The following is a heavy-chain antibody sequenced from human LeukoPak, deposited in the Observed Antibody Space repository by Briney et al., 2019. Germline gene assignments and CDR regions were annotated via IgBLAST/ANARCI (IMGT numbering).Heavy chain of an antibody. Sequence: GQSLRLSCAASGFTFSSYSMNWVRQAPGKGLEWVSYISSSSSTIYYADSVKGRFTISRDNAKNSLYLQMNSLRAEDTAVYYCARDGQWLVDDAFDIWGQGTMVTVSS. CDR3: ARDGQWLVDDAFDI. CDR1: GFTFSSYS. CDR2: ISSSSSTI. D-gene: IGHD6-19*01. V-gene: IGHV3-48*01. J-gene: IGHJ3*02.